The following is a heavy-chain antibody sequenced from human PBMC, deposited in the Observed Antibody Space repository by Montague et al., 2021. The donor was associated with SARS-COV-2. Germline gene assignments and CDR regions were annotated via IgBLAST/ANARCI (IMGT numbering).Heavy chain of an antibody. CDR1: GFTFSSYA. V-gene: IGHV3-30*04. Sequence: SLRLSCAASGFTFSSYAMHWVRQAPGKGLEWVAVISYDGSNKYYADSVKGRFTISRDNSKNTLYLQMNSLRAEDTAVYYCARDFDDYGDYCAFDIWGQGTMVTVSS. J-gene: IGHJ3*02. D-gene: IGHD4-17*01. CDR3: ARDFDDYGDYCAFDI. CDR2: ISYDGSNK.